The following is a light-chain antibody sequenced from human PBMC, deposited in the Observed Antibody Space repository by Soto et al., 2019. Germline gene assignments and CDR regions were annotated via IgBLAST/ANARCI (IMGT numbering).Light chain of an antibody. J-gene: IGKJ1*01. CDR2: KAS. Sequence: DIQMTQSPSSLSASVGDRVTISCRASQSIGSWLAWYQQKPGKAPKVLIHKASVLEIGVPSRSRGSGSGTEFTLTISSLQPDDFATYYCQQYDTYQTFGQGTKVDIK. CDR3: QQYDTYQT. CDR1: QSIGSW. V-gene: IGKV1-5*03.